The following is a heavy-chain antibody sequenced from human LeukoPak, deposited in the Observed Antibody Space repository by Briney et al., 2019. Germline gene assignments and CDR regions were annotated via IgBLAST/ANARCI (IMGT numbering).Heavy chain of an antibody. CDR3: ARRRIEVAGAYYFDY. D-gene: IGHD6-19*01. CDR1: GFTSSNYA. Sequence: GGSLRLSCAASGFTSSNYAMHWVRQAPGKGLEYVSAISSNGVSTDYANSVKGRFTISRDNSKNTLYLQMGSLRAEDTAVYYCARRRIEVAGAYYFDYWGQGTLVTVSS. CDR2: ISSNGVST. V-gene: IGHV3-64*01. J-gene: IGHJ4*02.